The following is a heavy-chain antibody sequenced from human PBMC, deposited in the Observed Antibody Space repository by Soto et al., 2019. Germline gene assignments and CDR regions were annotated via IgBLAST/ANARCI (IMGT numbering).Heavy chain of an antibody. CDR2: ISSSSATI. CDR3: ARDKGGTVAGFNWFDP. Sequence: ELLLHESGGDLVQPGGSLRLSCVASGFKFSMFGMNWVRQAPGKGLEWIAYISSSSATIMYGGSVEGRFTVSRDNAENSLFLQMKSLRDEDTAVYYCARDKGGTVAGFNWFDPWGHGTLVTVST. J-gene: IGHJ5*02. CDR1: GFKFSMFG. D-gene: IGHD6-19*01. V-gene: IGHV3-48*02.